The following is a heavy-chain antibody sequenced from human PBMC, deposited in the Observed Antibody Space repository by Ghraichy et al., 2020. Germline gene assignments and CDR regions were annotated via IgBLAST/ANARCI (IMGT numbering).Heavy chain of an antibody. CDR3: VRSYDDYVWYFDL. Sequence: SQTLSLTCNVSGGSINSGSFYWGWIRQPPGKGLEWIGSIYRNGGAYYHPSLKSRVAVSVDTSKNQFSLKVNSVTAADTAVYYYVRSYDDYVWYFDLWGRGTLVTVSS. CDR2: IYRNGGA. D-gene: IGHD4-17*01. CDR1: GGSINSGSFY. V-gene: IGHV4-39*01. J-gene: IGHJ2*01.